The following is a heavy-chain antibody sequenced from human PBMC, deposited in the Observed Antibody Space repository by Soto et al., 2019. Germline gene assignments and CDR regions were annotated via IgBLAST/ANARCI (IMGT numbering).Heavy chain of an antibody. CDR2: IFSSGST. CDR1: GGSISSYY. J-gene: IGHJ5*02. Sequence: ASETLSLTCTVSGGSISSYYWSWLRQPPGKGLEWVGFIFSSGSTSYCPSLRSRATISLDTSKNQFSLKLTSVTAADTAVYFCARRGMTGWFDPWGQGTLVTVSS. CDR3: ARRGMTGWFDP. D-gene: IGHD3-10*01. V-gene: IGHV4-59*08.